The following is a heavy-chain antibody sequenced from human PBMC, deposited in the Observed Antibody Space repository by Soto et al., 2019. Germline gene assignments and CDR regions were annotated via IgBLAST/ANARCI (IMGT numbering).Heavy chain of an antibody. D-gene: IGHD6-13*01. Sequence: GGSLRLSCAASGFTFSSYSMNWVRQAPGKGLEWVSSISSSSSYIYYADSVKGRFTISRDNAKNSLYLQMNSLRAEDTAVYYCARDQRPGGAANLKTPYYFDYWGQGTLVTVSS. CDR2: ISSSSSYI. V-gene: IGHV3-21*01. CDR3: ARDQRPGGAANLKTPYYFDY. J-gene: IGHJ4*02. CDR1: GFTFSSYS.